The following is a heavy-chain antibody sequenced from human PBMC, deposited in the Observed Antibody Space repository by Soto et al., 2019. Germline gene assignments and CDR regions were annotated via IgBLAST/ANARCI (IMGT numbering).Heavy chain of an antibody. V-gene: IGHV3-33*01. CDR2: IWYDGSNK. CDR3: ARGNYESSGSLDY. J-gene: IGHJ4*02. D-gene: IGHD3-22*01. CDR1: GFTFRSYG. Sequence: QVQLVESGGGVVQPGGSLRLCYAASGFTFRSYGMHWVRQAPGKGLEWVAVIWYDGSNKYYADSVKGRFTISRDNSKNTLYLQMNSLRAEDTAVYYCARGNYESSGSLDYWGQGTLVTVSS.